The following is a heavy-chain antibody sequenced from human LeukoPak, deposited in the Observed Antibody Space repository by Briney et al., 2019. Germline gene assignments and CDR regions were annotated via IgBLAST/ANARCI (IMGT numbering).Heavy chain of an antibody. CDR2: ISSEAYGGTP. CDR3: TRDQTPYY. J-gene: IGHJ4*02. CDR1: GFTFSSYG. Sequence: GGSLRLSCAASGFTFSSYGMHWVRQAPGKGLEWVGFISSEAYGGTPEYAASVKGRFTISRDDSKSIAYLQMNSLKTEDTAVYYCTRDQTPYYWGQGTLVTVSS. V-gene: IGHV3-49*04.